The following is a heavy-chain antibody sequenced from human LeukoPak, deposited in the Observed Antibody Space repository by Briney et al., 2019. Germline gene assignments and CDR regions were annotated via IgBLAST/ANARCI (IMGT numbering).Heavy chain of an antibody. V-gene: IGHV3-53*01. CDR2: IYSGGST. J-gene: IGHJ3*02. CDR3: ARGGVGSSTSCYTCRAFDI. D-gene: IGHD2-2*02. CDR1: GFTVSSNY. Sequence: GGSLRLSCAASGFTVSSNYMSWVRQAPGKGLECVSVIYSGGSTYYADSVKGRFTISRDNSKNSLYLQMNSLRAEDTAVYYCARGGVGSSTSCYTCRAFDIWGQGTMVTVSS.